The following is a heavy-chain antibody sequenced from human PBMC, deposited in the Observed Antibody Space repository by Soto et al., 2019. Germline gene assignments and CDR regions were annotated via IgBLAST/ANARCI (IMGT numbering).Heavy chain of an antibody. Sequence: EVQLLESGGGLVQPGGSLRLSCAASGFTFSSYAMSWVRQAPGKGLEWVSAISGSGGSKYYADSVKGRFTISRDNSKNTLYLQISSLRAEATAVYYCVRGETYYYSTGSYYTLYWGQGPLVTGSS. D-gene: IGHD3-10*01. CDR2: ISGSGGSK. CDR1: GFTFSSYA. V-gene: IGHV3-23*01. CDR3: VRGETYYYSTGSYYTLY. J-gene: IGHJ4*02.